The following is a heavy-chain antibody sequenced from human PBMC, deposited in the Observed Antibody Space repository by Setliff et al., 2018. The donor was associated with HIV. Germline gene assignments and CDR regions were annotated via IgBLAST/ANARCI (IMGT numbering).Heavy chain of an antibody. CDR3: ATGPMSAYSY. J-gene: IGHJ4*02. CDR1: GFTFSTLW. D-gene: IGHD3-16*01. CDR2: IISDDTTT. Sequence: GGSLRLSCAASGFTFSTLWMHWVRQRPGKGLEWVSRIISDDTTTIYADSVKGRFTISRGNAKNTLYLQMNSLRVDDTAVYYCATGPMSAYSYWGQGTLVTVSS. V-gene: IGHV3-74*01.